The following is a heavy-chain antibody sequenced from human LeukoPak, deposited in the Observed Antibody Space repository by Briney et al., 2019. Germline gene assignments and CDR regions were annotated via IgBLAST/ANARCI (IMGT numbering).Heavy chain of an antibody. CDR3: AKSNGYGLVDI. D-gene: IGHD3-10*01. V-gene: IGHV4-39*07. Sequence: SETLSLTCTVSSGSINTSNYYWGWIRQPPGKGLEWIGNIFYRGGTYYSPSLKSRVTISLDTSRNQFSLNLNSVTAADTAVYYCAKSNGYGLVDIWGQGQWSPSLQ. J-gene: IGHJ3*02. CDR2: IFYRGGT. CDR1: SGSINTSNYY.